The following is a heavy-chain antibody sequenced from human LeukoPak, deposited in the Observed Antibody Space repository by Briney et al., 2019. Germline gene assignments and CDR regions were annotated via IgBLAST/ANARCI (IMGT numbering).Heavy chain of an antibody. CDR3: ARDREYSYGYTRQPMYYYYYGMDV. CDR1: GGSFSGYY. V-gene: IGHV4-4*07. D-gene: IGHD5-18*01. J-gene: IGHJ6*02. CDR2: IYTSGST. Sequence: SETLSLTCAVYGGSFSGYYWSWIRQPAGKGLEWIGRIYTSGSTDYNPSLKSRVTMSVDTSKNQFSLKLSSVTAADTAVYYCARDREYSYGYTRQPMYYYYYGMDVWGQGTTVTVSS.